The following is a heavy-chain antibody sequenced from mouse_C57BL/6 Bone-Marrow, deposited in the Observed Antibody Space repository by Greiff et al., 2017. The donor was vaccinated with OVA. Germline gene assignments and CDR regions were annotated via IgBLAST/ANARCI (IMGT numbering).Heavy chain of an antibody. V-gene: IGHV2-5*01. J-gene: IGHJ2*01. CDR2: IWSGGST. CDR3: AKNQHYSGSSCELDD. CDR1: GFSLTSYG. Sequence: QVQLKESGPGLVQPSQCLSITCTASGFSLTSYGVHWVRQSPGTGLEWLGEIWSGGSTDYNAAFMTRRGITTDNTTSQVFLKMNSLLADDTAIYYCAKNQHYSGSSCELDDWGKGTTLTVSS. D-gene: IGHD1-1*01.